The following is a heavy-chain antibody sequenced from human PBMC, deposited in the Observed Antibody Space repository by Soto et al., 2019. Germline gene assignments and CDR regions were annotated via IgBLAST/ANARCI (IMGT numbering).Heavy chain of an antibody. CDR3: ARDASANYYGMDV. CDR1: GFTVSSNY. CDR2: IYSGGST. V-gene: IGHV3-53*01. Sequence: PGGSLRLSCAASGFTVSSNYMSWVRQAPGKGLEWVSVIYSGGSTYYADSVKGRFTISRDNSKNTLYLQMNSLRAEDTAVYYCARDASANYYGMDVWGQGTTVTVSS. J-gene: IGHJ6*02.